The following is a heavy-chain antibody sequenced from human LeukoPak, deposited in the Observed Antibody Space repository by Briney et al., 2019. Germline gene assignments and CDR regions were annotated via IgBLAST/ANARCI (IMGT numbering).Heavy chain of an antibody. CDR1: GLTVSSNC. V-gene: IGHV3-11*04. D-gene: IGHD3-3*01. CDR2: LSSSGSAF. CDR3: ARSARLMKGVVEVTALDD. J-gene: IGHJ4*02. Sequence: PGGSLRLSCAASGLTVSSNCMSWVRQAPGKGLEWIAYLSSSGSAFSYADSVKGRFTIARDNAKNSVYLEMNSLRADDTAVYYCARSARLMKGVVEVTALDDWGQGTLVTVST.